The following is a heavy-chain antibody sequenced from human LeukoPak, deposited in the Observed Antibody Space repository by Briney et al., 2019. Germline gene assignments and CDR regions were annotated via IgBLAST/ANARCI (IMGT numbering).Heavy chain of an antibody. J-gene: IGHJ4*02. CDR3: ARVLSGGPEFWRYYYFDY. CDR2: IYSGGST. CDR1: GFTVSSNY. V-gene: IGHV3-53*01. Sequence: GGSLRLSCAASGFTVSSNYMSWVRQAPGKGLEWVSVIYSGGSTYYADSVKGRFTISRDNSKNTLYLQMNSLRAEDTAVYYCARVLSGGPEFWRYYYFDYWGQGTLVTVSS. D-gene: IGHD3-3*01.